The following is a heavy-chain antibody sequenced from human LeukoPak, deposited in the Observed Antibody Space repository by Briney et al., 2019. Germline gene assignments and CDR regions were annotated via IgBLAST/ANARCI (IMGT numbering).Heavy chain of an antibody. CDR1: GFTFSSHG. D-gene: IGHD2-15*01. CDR3: AKRGYCSGGRCYSFHFGY. Sequence: GGSLRLSCAASGFTFSSHGMHWVRQAPGKGLEWVALMSYDGTNKVYADSVKGRFTISRDNSKNTLYLEMNNLRAEDTAVYYCAKRGYCSGGRCYSFHFGYWGQGTLVTVSS. J-gene: IGHJ4*02. V-gene: IGHV3-30*18. CDR2: MSYDGTNK.